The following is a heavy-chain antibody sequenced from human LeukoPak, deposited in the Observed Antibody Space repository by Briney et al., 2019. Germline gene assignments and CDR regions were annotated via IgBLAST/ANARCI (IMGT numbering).Heavy chain of an antibody. J-gene: IGHJ4*02. V-gene: IGHV4-34*01. CDR3: ARGGAWRRGFDY. CDR2: INHSGNT. Sequence: SETLSLTCAVYGGSFSGYYWSWIRQPSGKGLEWIGEINHSGNTNYNPSLKSRVTIPVDTSKNQFSLKLSSMTAADTAVYYCARGGAWRRGFDYWGQGTLVTVSS. D-gene: IGHD3-10*01. CDR1: GGSFSGYY.